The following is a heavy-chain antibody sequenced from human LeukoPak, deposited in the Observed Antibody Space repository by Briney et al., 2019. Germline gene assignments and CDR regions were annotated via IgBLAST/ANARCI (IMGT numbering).Heavy chain of an antibody. CDR1: GFTFSSYA. Sequence: GRSLRLSCAASGFTFSSYAMHWVRQAPGKGLEWVAVISYDGSNKYYADSVKGRFTISRDNSKNTLYLQMNSLRAEDTAVYYCARDGSSYDSSGYDFDYWGQGTLVTVSS. CDR2: ISYDGSNK. J-gene: IGHJ4*02. V-gene: IGHV3-30-3*01. CDR3: ARDGSSYDSSGYDFDY. D-gene: IGHD3-22*01.